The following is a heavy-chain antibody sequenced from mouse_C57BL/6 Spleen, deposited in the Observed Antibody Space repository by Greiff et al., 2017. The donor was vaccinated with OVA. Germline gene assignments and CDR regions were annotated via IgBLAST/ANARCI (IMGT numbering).Heavy chain of an antibody. CDR2: INPGSGGT. V-gene: IGHV1-54*01. CDR3: ARIYGSSFDY. J-gene: IGHJ2*01. CDR1: GYAFTNYL. Sequence: VQLQQSGAELVRPGTSVKVSCKASGYAFTNYLIGWVKQRPGQGLEWIGVINPGSGGTNYNEKFKGKATLTADKSSSTAYMQLSSLTSEDSAVYFCARIYGSSFDYWGQGTTLTVSS. D-gene: IGHD1-1*01.